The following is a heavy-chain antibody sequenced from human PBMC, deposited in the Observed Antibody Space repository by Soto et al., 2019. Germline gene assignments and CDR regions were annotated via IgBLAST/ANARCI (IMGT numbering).Heavy chain of an antibody. J-gene: IGHJ4*02. CDR2: INAGNGNT. CDR3: ARAVGGPTSNLDD. Sequence: QVQLVQSGAEEKKPGASVKVSCKASGYTFTSYAMHWVRQAPGQRLEWMGWINAGNGNTTYSQKFQGRVTITRDTSASTAYMELSSLRSEDTAVYYCARAVGGPTSNLDDWGQGTLVTVSS. D-gene: IGHD3-16*01. CDR1: GYTFTSYA. V-gene: IGHV1-3*05.